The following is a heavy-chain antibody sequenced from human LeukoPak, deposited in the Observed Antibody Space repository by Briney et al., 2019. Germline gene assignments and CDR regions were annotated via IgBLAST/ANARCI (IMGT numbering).Heavy chain of an antibody. D-gene: IGHD2-15*01. CDR2: IYYSGST. V-gene: IGHV4-30-4*07. CDR1: GGSISSGGYS. CDR3: ARGYCSGGSCYNRGLEY. J-gene: IGHJ4*02. Sequence: SQTLSLTCAVSGGSISSGGYSWSWIRQPPGKGLEWIGYIYYSGSTNYNPSLKSRVTISVDTSKNQFSLKLSSVTAADTAVYYCARGYCSGGSCYNRGLEYWGQGTLVTVSS.